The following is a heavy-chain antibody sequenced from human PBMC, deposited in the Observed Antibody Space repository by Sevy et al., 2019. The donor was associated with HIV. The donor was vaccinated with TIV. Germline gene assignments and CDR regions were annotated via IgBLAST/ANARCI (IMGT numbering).Heavy chain of an antibody. J-gene: IGHJ4*02. V-gene: IGHV3-48*03. CDR3: ARDRQGITVAETAIDY. CDR2: ISLSGSST. D-gene: IGHD6-19*01. Sequence: GGSLRLSCTASGFTFSNYEMNWVRQAPGKGLEWVSYISLSGSSTYYADSVKGRFTISRDNARNSLYLQMNSLIAEDTAVYYCARDRQGITVAETAIDYWGQGTLVTVSS. CDR1: GFTFSNYE.